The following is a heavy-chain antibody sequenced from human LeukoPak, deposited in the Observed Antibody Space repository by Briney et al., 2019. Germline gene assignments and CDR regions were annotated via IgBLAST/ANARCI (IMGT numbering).Heavy chain of an antibody. J-gene: IGHJ4*02. V-gene: IGHV3-33*01. Sequence: PGGSLRLSCAASGFAFNTNAMHWVRQAPGKGLEWVTLIWHDGSHKFYIDSVRGRFTISRDNSKNTVYLQMNGLRAEDTAVYYCAREIFGSGSSPDFWGQGTLVTVSS. D-gene: IGHD3-10*01. CDR3: AREIFGSGSSPDF. CDR1: GFAFNTNA. CDR2: IWHDGSHK.